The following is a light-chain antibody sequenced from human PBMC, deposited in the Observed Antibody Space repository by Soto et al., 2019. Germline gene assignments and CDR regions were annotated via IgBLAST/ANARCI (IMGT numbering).Light chain of an antibody. CDR2: EVS. CDR3: SSYTSSSTLDVV. Sequence: ALTQPASVSGSPGQSITISCTGTSSDVGGYNYVSWYQQHPGKAPKLMIYEVSNRPSGVSNRFSGSKSGNTASLTISGLQAEDEADYYCSSYTSSSTLDVVFGGGTKLTVL. CDR1: SSDVGGYNY. J-gene: IGLJ2*01. V-gene: IGLV2-14*01.